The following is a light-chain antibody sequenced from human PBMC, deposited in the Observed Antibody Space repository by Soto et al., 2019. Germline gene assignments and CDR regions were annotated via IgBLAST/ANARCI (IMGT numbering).Light chain of an antibody. V-gene: IGLV2-11*01. CDR1: SSDVGDYNY. CDR3: CSFAGSYTFWV. J-gene: IGLJ3*02. Sequence: QSALTQPRSVSGSPGQSVTISCTGTSSDVGDYNYVSWYQQYPGKAPKLVIYDVSKRPSGVPDRFSGSKSDNTASLTISGLPAEDEADYYCCSFAGSYTFWVFGGGTQLTV. CDR2: DVS.